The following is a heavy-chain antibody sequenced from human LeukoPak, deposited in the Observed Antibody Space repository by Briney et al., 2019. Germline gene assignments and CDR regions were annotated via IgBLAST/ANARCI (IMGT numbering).Heavy chain of an antibody. V-gene: IGHV1-2*02. D-gene: IGHD2-2*03. CDR3: ARDADIGYCSSTSCVEFDP. CDR1: GYTFTDYY. Sequence: AASVKVSCKASGYTFTDYYMHWVRQAPGQGLEWMGWINPNSGGTNYAQKFQGRVTMTRDTSISTAYMELSRLRSDDTAVYYCARDADIGYCSSTSCVEFDPWGQGTLVTVSS. J-gene: IGHJ5*02. CDR2: INPNSGGT.